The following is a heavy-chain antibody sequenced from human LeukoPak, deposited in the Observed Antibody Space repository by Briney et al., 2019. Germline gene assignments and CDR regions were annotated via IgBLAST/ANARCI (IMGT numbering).Heavy chain of an antibody. Sequence: GSLRLSCTASGFTFGDYAMSWVRQAPGKGLEWVGFIRSKAYGGTTEYAASVKGRFTISRDDSKSIAYLQMNSLKTEDTAVYYCTRGGQVLLWFGEKFEYYMDVWGKGTTVTISS. J-gene: IGHJ6*03. CDR3: TRGGQVLLWFGEKFEYYMDV. CDR1: GFTFGDYA. D-gene: IGHD3-10*01. CDR2: IRSKAYGGTT. V-gene: IGHV3-49*04.